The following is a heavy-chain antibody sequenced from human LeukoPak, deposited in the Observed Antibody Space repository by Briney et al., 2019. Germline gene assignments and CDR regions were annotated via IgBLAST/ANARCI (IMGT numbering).Heavy chain of an antibody. Sequence: GGSLRLSCAASGFTFSSYSMNWVRQAPGKGLEWVSSISSSSSYIYYADSVKGRFTISRDNAKNSLYLQMNSLRAEDTAVYYCARVPQQLPYYYYYMDVWGKRTTVTVSS. CDR3: ARVPQQLPYYYYYMDV. V-gene: IGHV3-21*01. CDR2: ISSSSSYI. J-gene: IGHJ6*03. CDR1: GFTFSSYS. D-gene: IGHD6-13*01.